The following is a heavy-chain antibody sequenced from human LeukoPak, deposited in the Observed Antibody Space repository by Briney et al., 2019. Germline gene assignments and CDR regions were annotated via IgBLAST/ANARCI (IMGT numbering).Heavy chain of an antibody. Sequence: SETLSLTCTVSGGSISSYYWSWIRQPPGKGLEWIGYIYYSGSTNYNPSLKSRVTISVDTSKNQFSLKLSSVTAADTAVYYCARRRHRYSGYYYGMDVWGQGTTVTVSS. V-gene: IGHV4-59*08. CDR2: IYYSGST. CDR1: GGSISSYY. CDR3: ARRRHRYSGYYYGMDV. J-gene: IGHJ6*02. D-gene: IGHD2-15*01.